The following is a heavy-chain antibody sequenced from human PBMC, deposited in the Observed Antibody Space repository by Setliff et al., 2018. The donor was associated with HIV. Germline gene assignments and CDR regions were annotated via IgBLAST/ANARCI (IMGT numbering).Heavy chain of an antibody. Sequence: ASVKVSCKASGYNFTTYFMDWVRQAPGKGLEWMGRVDPEDGETIYAERFRGRISLTVDKSTGTAYMELNRLRSEDTAVYYCGTVRIAVPDDFDFWGQGTLVTVSS. V-gene: IGHV1-69-2*01. CDR3: GTVRIAVPDDFDF. CDR2: VDPEDGET. D-gene: IGHD6-19*01. CDR1: GYNFTTYF. J-gene: IGHJ4*02.